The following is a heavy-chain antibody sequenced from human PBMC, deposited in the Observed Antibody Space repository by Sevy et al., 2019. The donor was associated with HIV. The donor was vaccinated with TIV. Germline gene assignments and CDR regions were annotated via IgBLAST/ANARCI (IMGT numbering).Heavy chain of an antibody. CDR1: GGSISSSNW. D-gene: IGHD6-13*01. J-gene: IGHJ6*02. V-gene: IGHV4-4*02. CDR3: ARDYSSSWSDYYYYGMDV. Sequence: SETLSLTCAVSGGSISSSNWWSWVRQSPGKGLEWIGEIYRSGSTNYNPSLKSRVTISVDTSKNQFSLKLSSVTAADTAVYYCARDYSSSWSDYYYYGMDVWGQGTTVTVSS. CDR2: IYRSGST.